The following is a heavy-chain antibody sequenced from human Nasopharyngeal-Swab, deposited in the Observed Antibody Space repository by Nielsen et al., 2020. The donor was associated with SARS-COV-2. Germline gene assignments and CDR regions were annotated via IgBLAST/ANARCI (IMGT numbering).Heavy chain of an antibody. J-gene: IGHJ3*02. CDR3: ARDAGGGCYYASFDI. D-gene: IGHD1-26*01. V-gene: IGHV3-21*01. CDR2: ISSSSSYI. CDR1: GFTFSSYS. Sequence: GGSLRLSCAASGFTFSSYSMNWVRQAPGKGLEWVSSISSSSSYIYYADPVKGRFTISRDNAKNSLYLQMNSLRAEDTAVYYCARDAGGGCYYASFDIWGQGTMVTVPS.